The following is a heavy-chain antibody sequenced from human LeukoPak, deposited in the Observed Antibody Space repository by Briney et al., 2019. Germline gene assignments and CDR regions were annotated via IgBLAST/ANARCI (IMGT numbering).Heavy chain of an antibody. CDR1: GGTFISYD. V-gene: IGHV1-69*01. Sequence: ASVKIFCKASGGTFISYDISWVRQAPGQGLEWMGGIIPIFGTTNYAQKYQGRVTITADESTSTAYMELSSLRSEDTAVYYCARVMEYYGSGSYFDYWGQGTLVTVSS. J-gene: IGHJ4*02. CDR2: IIPIFGTT. D-gene: IGHD3-10*01. CDR3: ARVMEYYGSGSYFDY.